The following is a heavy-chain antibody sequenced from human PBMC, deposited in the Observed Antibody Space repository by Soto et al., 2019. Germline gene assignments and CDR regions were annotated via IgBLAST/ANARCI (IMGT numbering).Heavy chain of an antibody. Sequence: QVTLKESGPVLVKPTETLTLTCTVAGFSLSNARMSVSWIRQPPGKALEWLAHIFSNDATSDSASLKSRLTNSKDTSKSQVGLTMTNMDLVVSATYYCARIRGWGWLGPNAYWGQGTLVTVSS. J-gene: IGHJ1*01. D-gene: IGHD2-21*01. CDR3: ARIRGWGWLGPNAY. CDR2: IFSNDAT. V-gene: IGHV2-26*01. CDR1: GFSLSNARMS.